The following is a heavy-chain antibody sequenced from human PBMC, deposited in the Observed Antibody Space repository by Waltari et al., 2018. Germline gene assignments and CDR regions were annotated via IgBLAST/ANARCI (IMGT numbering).Heavy chain of an antibody. Sequence: QLQLQESGPGLVKPSETLSLTCTVSGGSIRSSNYYWGWIRQPPGKGLEWIGSIYYSGTTYYNPSLKSRVTISVDTSKNQFSLKLSSVTAADTAMYYCARQFKGYNYGLGDYYYYGMDVWGQGTTVTVSS. V-gene: IGHV4-39*01. CDR3: ARQFKGYNYGLGDYYYYGMDV. CDR1: GGSIRSSNYY. CDR2: IYYSGTT. J-gene: IGHJ6*02. D-gene: IGHD5-18*01.